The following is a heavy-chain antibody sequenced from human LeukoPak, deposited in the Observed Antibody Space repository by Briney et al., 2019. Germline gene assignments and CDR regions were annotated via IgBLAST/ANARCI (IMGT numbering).Heavy chain of an antibody. V-gene: IGHV3-23*01. CDR3: ATYRQVLLPFES. CDR2: IFSGGGEI. Sequence: PGGSLRLTCAASGFPFNIYTMYWVRQAPGKGLEWVSSIFSGGGEIHYADSVRGRFTISRDNSKSTLSLQMNSLRAEDTAIYYCATYRQVLLPFESWGRGTLVTVSS. J-gene: IGHJ4*02. D-gene: IGHD2-8*02. CDR1: GFPFNIYT.